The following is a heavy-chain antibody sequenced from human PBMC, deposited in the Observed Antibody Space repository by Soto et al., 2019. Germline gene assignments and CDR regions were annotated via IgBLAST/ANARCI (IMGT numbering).Heavy chain of an antibody. CDR3: AKDAYYYDSSGYFDY. J-gene: IGHJ4*02. D-gene: IGHD3-22*01. CDR1: GSTVSSNY. V-gene: IGHV3-53*01. CDR2: IYSGGST. Sequence: PGGSLRLSCAASGSTVSSNYMSWVRQAPGKGLEWVSVIYSGGSTYYADSVKGRFTISRDNSKNTLYLQMNSLRAEDTAVYYCAKDAYYYDSSGYFDYWGQGTLVTVSS.